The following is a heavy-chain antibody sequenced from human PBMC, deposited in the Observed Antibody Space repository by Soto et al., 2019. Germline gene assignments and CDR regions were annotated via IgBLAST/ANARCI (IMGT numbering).Heavy chain of an antibody. CDR2: INHSGST. D-gene: IGHD6-25*01. J-gene: IGHJ6*02. CDR1: GGSFSCYY. Sequence: SETLSLTCAVYGGSFSCYYWSWIRQPPGKGLEWIGEINHSGSTNYNPSLKSRVTISVDTSKNQFSLKLSSVTAADTAVYYCALRGRLYYYYGMDVWGQGTTVTVSS. V-gene: IGHV4-34*01. CDR3: ALRGRLYYYYGMDV.